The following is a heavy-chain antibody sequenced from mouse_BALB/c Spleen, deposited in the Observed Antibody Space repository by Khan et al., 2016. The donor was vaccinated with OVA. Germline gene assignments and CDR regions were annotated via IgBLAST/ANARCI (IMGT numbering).Heavy chain of an antibody. CDR1: GFIFSSYG. CDR2: ISSGGTYT. CDR3: TRYITTTTGDYYAMDY. J-gene: IGHJ4*01. D-gene: IGHD1-2*01. Sequence: EVELVESGGDLVNPGGSLKLSCAASGFIFSSYGMSWVRQTPDKSLEWVATISSGGTYTYYPDSLKGRFTISRDHSKNTLSLQMSSLRSEDTAMYDCTRYITTTTGDYYAMDYWGQGTSVTVSS. V-gene: IGHV5-6*01.